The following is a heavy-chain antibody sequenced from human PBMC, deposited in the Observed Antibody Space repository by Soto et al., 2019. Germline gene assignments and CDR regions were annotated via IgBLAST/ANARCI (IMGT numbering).Heavy chain of an antibody. CDR1: GYTFTSYA. Sequence: ASVKVSCKASGYTFTSYAMHWVRQAPGQRLEWMGWINAGNGNTKYSQKFQGRVTITRDTSASTAYMELSSLRSEDTAVYYCARDYYDSSGYYSYYFDYWGQGTLVPVSS. CDR3: ARDYYDSSGYYSYYFDY. J-gene: IGHJ4*02. CDR2: INAGNGNT. V-gene: IGHV1-3*01. D-gene: IGHD3-22*01.